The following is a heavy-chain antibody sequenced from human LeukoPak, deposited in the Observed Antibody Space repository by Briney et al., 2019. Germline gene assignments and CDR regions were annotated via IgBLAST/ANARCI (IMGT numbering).Heavy chain of an antibody. V-gene: IGHV1-18*01. D-gene: IGHD2-21*02. J-gene: IGHJ6*02. Sequence: ASVKVSCKASGYTFTSYGISWLRQAPGQGLEWMGWISAYNGNTNYAQKLQGRVTMTTDSSTSTAYMELRSMSSDDTGVYYCARDSRWSGGDCRYYYYGMDVWGQGTTVTVSS. CDR2: ISAYNGNT. CDR1: GYTFTSYG. CDR3: ARDSRWSGGDCRYYYYGMDV.